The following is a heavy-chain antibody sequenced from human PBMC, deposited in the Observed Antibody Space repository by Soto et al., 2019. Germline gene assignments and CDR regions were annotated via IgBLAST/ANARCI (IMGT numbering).Heavy chain of an antibody. CDR1: FFTFNNYA. CDR2: INGRGATT. CDR3: SKATISNVVPERGHSYMDV. V-gene: IGHV3-23*01. J-gene: IGHJ6*03. D-gene: IGHD2-8*01. Sequence: DVPLLESGGGLVQPGGSLRLSCAASFFTFNNYAMTWVRQAPGKGLEWVSAINGRGATTYYADSVKGRFTISRDNSKKTGFRQMDSLRAEDSAIYYCSKATISNVVPERGHSYMDVWGKGTAVIVSS.